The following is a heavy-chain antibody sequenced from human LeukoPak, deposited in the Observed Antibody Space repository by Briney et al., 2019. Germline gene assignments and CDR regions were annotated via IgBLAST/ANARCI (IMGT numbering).Heavy chain of an antibody. CDR3: ARVMLFPESYYDYYYGMDV. CDR2: MNPNSGNT. CDR1: GYTFTSYD. D-gene: IGHD1-26*01. Sequence: GASVKVSCKASGYTFTSYDINWVRQATGQGLEWMGWMNPNSGNTGYAQKFQGRVTMTRNTSTSTAYMELSSLRSEDTAVYYCARVMLFPESYYDYYYGMDVWGQGTTVTVSS. J-gene: IGHJ6*02. V-gene: IGHV1-8*01.